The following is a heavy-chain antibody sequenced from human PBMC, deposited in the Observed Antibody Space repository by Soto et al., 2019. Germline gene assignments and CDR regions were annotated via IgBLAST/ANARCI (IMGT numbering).Heavy chain of an antibody. D-gene: IGHD2-15*01. V-gene: IGHV3-48*03. CDR2: ISSSGSTI. Sequence: GGSLRLSCAASGFTFSSYEMNWVRQAPGKGLEWVSYISSSGSTIYYADSVKGRFTISRDNAKNSLYLQMNSLRAEDTAVYYCATFTVVTPGGAFDIWGQGTMVTVS. J-gene: IGHJ3*02. CDR1: GFTFSSYE. CDR3: ATFTVVTPGGAFDI.